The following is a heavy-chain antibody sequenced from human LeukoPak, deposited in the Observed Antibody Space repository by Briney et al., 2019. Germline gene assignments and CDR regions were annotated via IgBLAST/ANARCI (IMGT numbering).Heavy chain of an antibody. CDR1: GYTFTSYG. V-gene: IGHV1-18*01. J-gene: IGHJ4*02. CDR3: ARDTRSGSYGILDY. CDR2: ISAYNGNT. Sequence: ASVKVSCKASGYTFTSYGISWVRQAPGQGLEWMGWISAYNGNTNYAQKLQGRVTMTTDASTSTAYMELRSLRSDDTAVYYCARDTRSGSYGILDYWGQGTLVTVSS. D-gene: IGHD1-26*01.